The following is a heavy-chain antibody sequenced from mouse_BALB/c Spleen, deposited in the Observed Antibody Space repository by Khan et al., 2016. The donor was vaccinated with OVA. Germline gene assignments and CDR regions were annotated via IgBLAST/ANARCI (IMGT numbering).Heavy chain of an antibody. CDR3: ASELGRYYALDY. CDR1: GYSITSDYA. V-gene: IGHV3-2*02. CDR2: ISYSGST. D-gene: IGHD4-1*01. J-gene: IGHJ4*01. Sequence: EVQLQESGPGLVKPSQSLSLTCTVTGYSITSDYAWNWIRQFPGNKLEWMGYISYSGSTTYNPSLKSRISITRDTSKYQFFLQLKSVTSEDTATXCCASELGRYYALDYWGQGTSVTVSS.